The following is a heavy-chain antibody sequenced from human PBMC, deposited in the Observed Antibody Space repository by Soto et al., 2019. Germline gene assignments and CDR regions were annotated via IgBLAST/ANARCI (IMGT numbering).Heavy chain of an antibody. J-gene: IGHJ6*04. CDR1: GYTFTSYG. CDR3: ARRLGSVYNVFNPAPTQIDV. D-gene: IGHD3-10*01. CDR2: ISAYNGNT. Sequence: ASGKVSWKASGYTFTSYGIGWVRQAPGQGLEWMGWISAYNGNTNYAQKLQGRVTMTTDTSTSTAYMELRSLRSDDTAVYYCARRLGSVYNVFNPAPTQIDVRAKRTTVTGSS. V-gene: IGHV1-18*01.